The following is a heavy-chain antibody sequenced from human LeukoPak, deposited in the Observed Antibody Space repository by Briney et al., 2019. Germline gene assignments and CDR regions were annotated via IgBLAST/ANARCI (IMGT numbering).Heavy chain of an antibody. Sequence: PGGSLRLSCAASGFTFSSYWMHWVRQAPGKGLVWVSRINSDGSSTSYADSVKGRFTISRDNSKNTLYLQMNSLRAEDTAVYYCAKVLLGSSSWYDPLYYSDYWGQGTLVTVSS. J-gene: IGHJ4*02. CDR1: GFTFSSYW. D-gene: IGHD6-13*01. V-gene: IGHV3-74*01. CDR2: INSDGSST. CDR3: AKVLLGSSSWYDPLYYSDY.